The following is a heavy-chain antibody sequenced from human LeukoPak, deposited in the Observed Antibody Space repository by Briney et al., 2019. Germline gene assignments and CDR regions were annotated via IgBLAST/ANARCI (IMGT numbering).Heavy chain of an antibody. CDR3: ARASSVVRGLIYYGMDV. Sequence: PGGSLRLSCAASGFTFNSHWMSWVRQAPGKGLEWVAIIKQDGSEKYYVDSLRGRFTISRDNAKNSVYLQMNSLRAEDMAVYYCARASSVVRGLIYYGMDVWGRGTTVTVSS. J-gene: IGHJ6*02. V-gene: IGHV3-7*01. CDR2: IKQDGSEK. CDR1: GFTFNSHW. D-gene: IGHD3-10*01.